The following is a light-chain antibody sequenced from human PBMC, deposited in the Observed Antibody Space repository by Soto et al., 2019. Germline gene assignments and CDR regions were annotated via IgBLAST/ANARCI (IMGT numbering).Light chain of an antibody. CDR2: DVS. CDR1: SSDVGSYNL. Sequence: QSVLTQPASGSGSPGQSITISCTGTSSDVGSYNLVSWYQQHPGKAPKLMIYDVSNRPSGVSNRFSGSKSGNTASLTISGLQAEDAADYYCSSYTSSSTLGVFGTGTKVTV. V-gene: IGLV2-14*02. J-gene: IGLJ1*01. CDR3: SSYTSSSTLGV.